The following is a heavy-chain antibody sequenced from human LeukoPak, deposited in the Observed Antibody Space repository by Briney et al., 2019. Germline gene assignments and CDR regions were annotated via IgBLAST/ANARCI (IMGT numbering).Heavy chain of an antibody. CDR1: GFTFDAFG. J-gene: IGHJ4*02. CDR2: IRGDAGST. Sequence: GGSLRLSCAASGFTFDAFGMTWVRQAPGKGLEWVSAIRGDAGSTGYADSVKGRFAISRDNAKNSLYLQMNSLRVEDTALYYCARVWAWGSGNYFDNWGQGTLVTVSS. V-gene: IGHV3-20*04. D-gene: IGHD7-27*01. CDR3: ARVWAWGSGNYFDN.